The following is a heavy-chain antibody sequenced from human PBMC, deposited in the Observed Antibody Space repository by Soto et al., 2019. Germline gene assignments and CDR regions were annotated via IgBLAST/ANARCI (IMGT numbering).Heavy chain of an antibody. V-gene: IGHV3-7*01. CDR2: IKQDGSEK. J-gene: IGHJ6*02. Sequence: EVQLVESGGGLVQPGGSLRLSCAASGFTFSSYWMSWVRQAPGKGLEWVANIKQDGSEKYYVDSVKGRFTISRDNAKNSLYLQMNSLRAEDTAVYYCAREHSSSSGWYWRYYYYGMDVWGQGTTVTVSS. CDR1: GFTFSSYW. D-gene: IGHD6-19*01. CDR3: AREHSSSSGWYWRYYYYGMDV.